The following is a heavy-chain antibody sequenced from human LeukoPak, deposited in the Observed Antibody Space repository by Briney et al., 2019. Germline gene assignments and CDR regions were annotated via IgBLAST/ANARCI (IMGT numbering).Heavy chain of an antibody. CDR3: AGIPYSSSRPYY. J-gene: IGHJ4*02. Sequence: GGSLRLSCAASGFTFSSYAMSWVRQAPGKGLEWVSGISWNSGSIAYADSVKGRFTISRDNATNSLYLQMNSLGPEDTAFYYCAGIPYSSSRPYYWGQGTLVTVSS. D-gene: IGHD6-13*01. V-gene: IGHV3-9*01. CDR2: ISWNSGSI. CDR1: GFTFSSYA.